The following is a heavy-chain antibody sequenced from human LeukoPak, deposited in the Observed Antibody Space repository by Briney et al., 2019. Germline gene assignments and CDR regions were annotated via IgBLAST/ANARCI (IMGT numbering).Heavy chain of an antibody. V-gene: IGHV4-59*12. D-gene: IGHD6-6*01. Sequence: PSETLSLTCTVSGGSISSYYWSWIRQPPGKGLEWIGYIYYSGSTNYNPSLKSRVTISVDTSKNQFSLQLNSVTPEDTAVYYCASNSSSSGFDYWGQGTLVTVSS. J-gene: IGHJ4*02. CDR3: ASNSSSSGFDY. CDR1: GGSISSYY. CDR2: IYYSGST.